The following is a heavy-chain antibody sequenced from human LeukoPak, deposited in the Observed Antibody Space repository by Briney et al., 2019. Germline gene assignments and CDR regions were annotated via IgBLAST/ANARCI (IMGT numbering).Heavy chain of an antibody. CDR2: ISGSGGST. Sequence: GGSLRLSCAASGFTFSSYAMSWVRQAPGKGLEWVSAISGSGGSTYYADSVKGRFTISRDNSKNTLYLQMNSLGAEDTAVYYCAREGIAVDAFDIWGQGTMVTVSS. V-gene: IGHV3-23*01. J-gene: IGHJ3*02. CDR3: AREGIAVDAFDI. CDR1: GFTFSSYA. D-gene: IGHD6-19*01.